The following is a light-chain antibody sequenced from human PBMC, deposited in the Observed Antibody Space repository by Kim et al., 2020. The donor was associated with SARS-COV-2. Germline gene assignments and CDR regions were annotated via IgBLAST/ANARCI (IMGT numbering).Light chain of an antibody. CDR3: QTYNRDNVL. V-gene: IGLV6-57*02. Sequence: NFMLIQPHSVSESPGKTVTISCTGSSGSIDDNYVQWYQQRPGGVPTAVIYEDDQRPSGVPDRFSGSIDSSSNSASLTISGLRTEDEADYYCQTYNRDNVLFGGGTQLTVL. CDR1: SGSIDDNY. CDR2: EDD. J-gene: IGLJ2*01.